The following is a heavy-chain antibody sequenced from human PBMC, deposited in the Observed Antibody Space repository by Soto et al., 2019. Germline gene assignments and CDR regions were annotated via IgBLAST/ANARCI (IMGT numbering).Heavy chain of an antibody. V-gene: IGHV5-10-1*01. CDR3: ARRYCSSATCPRNYYGMDV. CDR1: GYSFTSYW. Sequence: PGESLKISCKGSGYSFTSYWIGWVRQMPGKGLEWMGRIDPIDSHTTYSPSFQGHVTISTDKSINTAYLQWSSLKASDTAMYYCARRYCSSATCPRNYYGMDVWGQGTTVTVSS. CDR2: IDPIDSHT. J-gene: IGHJ6*02. D-gene: IGHD2-2*01.